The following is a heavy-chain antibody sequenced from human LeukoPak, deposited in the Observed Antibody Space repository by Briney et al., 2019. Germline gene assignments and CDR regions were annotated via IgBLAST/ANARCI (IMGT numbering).Heavy chain of an antibody. D-gene: IGHD1-26*01. V-gene: IGHV4-39*01. CDR1: GGSISSSSYY. CDR2: IYYSGST. J-gene: IGHJ6*02. CDR3: ARHWMGATTLYYYYYYGMDV. Sequence: PSETLSLTCTVSGGSISSSSYYWGWSRQPPGKGLEWIGSIYYSGSTYYSPSLKSRVTISVDTSKNQFSLKLSSVTAADTAVYYCARHWMGATTLYYYYYYGMDVWGQGTTVTVSS.